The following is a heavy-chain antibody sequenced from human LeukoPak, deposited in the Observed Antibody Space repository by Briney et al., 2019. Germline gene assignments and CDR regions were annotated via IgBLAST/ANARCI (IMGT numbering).Heavy chain of an antibody. CDR1: GFTFSSYA. CDR2: ISGSGGST. D-gene: IGHD6-6*01. CDR3: AKELRQLGQKYNWFDP. Sequence: GASLRLSCAASGFTFSSYAMSWVRQAPGKGLEWVSAISGSGGSTYYADSVKGRFTISRDNSKNTLSLQMSSLRAEDTALYYCAKELRQLGQKYNWFDPWGQGTLVTVSS. V-gene: IGHV3-23*01. J-gene: IGHJ5*02.